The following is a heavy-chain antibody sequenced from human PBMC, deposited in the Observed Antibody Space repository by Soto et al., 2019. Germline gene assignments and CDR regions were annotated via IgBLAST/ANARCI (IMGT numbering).Heavy chain of an antibody. CDR2: IYSGGYT. D-gene: IGHD3-10*01. J-gene: IGHJ4*02. Sequence: EVQLVESGGGLIQPGGSLRLSCAVSGFTVSNNYMSWVRQAPGKGLEGVSVIYSGGYTAYGDSVKGRFTISRDNSKNTTFFKKNTRGAQARAVFFCAPSPGGGGYWGQGTLVTVSS. CDR1: GFTVSNNY. V-gene: IGHV3-53*01. CDR3: APSPGGGGY.